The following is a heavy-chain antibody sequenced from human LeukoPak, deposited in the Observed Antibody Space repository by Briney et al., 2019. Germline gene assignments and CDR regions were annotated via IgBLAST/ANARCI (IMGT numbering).Heavy chain of an antibody. CDR2: ISYDGSNK. V-gene: IGHV3-30*01. CDR1: GFTSSSYD. CDR3: ARAKRNAFDI. Sequence: GGSLRLSCVASGFTSSSYDMHWVRQAPGKGLEWVAVISYDGSNKYYADSVKGRFIISRDNSKNTLFLQMNSLRAEGTAVYYCARAKRNAFDIWGQGTMVTVSS. J-gene: IGHJ3*02.